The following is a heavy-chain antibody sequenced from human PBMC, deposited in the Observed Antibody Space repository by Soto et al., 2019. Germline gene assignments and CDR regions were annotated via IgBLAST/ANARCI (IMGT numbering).Heavy chain of an antibody. V-gene: IGHV1-69*12. CDR1: GGSLSNYG. CDR3: ARGDGTKIVVTTYYGMDV. J-gene: IGHJ6*02. D-gene: IGHD4-17*01. CDR2: IIPVFGTA. Sequence: QVQLVQSGAEVKKPGSSVKVSCKAYGGSLSNYGISWVRQAPGQGLEWMGGIIPVFGTANYAQKFQGRVTITADESTSIVYMDVTSLRSEDTAVYYCARGDGTKIVVTTYYGMDVWGQGPTVSVSS.